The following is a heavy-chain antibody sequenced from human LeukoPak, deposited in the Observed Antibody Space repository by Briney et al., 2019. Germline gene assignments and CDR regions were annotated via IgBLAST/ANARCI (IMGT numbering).Heavy chain of an antibody. Sequence: GGSLRLSCAASGFTFSGYAMSWVRQAPGKGLEWVSAISGSGGSTYYADSVKGRFTISRDNSKNTLYLQMNSLRAEDTAVYYCTTESSYSGSYYDAFDIWGQGTMVTVSS. CDR2: ISGSGGST. CDR1: GFTFSGYA. J-gene: IGHJ3*02. D-gene: IGHD1-26*01. CDR3: TTESSYSGSYYDAFDI. V-gene: IGHV3-23*01.